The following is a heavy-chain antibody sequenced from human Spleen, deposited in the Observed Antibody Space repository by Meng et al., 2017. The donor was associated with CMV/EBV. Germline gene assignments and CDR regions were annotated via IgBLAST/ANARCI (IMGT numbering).Heavy chain of an antibody. D-gene: IGHD5/OR15-5a*01. CDR2: IHDSGRT. CDR3: ARVYEVSPFNWFDF. CDR1: GASISSGYYH. Sequence: SGASISSGYYHWSWIRQPPGKGLEWLGNIHDSGRTNYNPSLRSRATISADTSKNQFSLNLRSVTAADTAVYYCARVYEVSPFNWFDFWGQGTLVTVSS. J-gene: IGHJ5*01. V-gene: IGHV4-30-4*08.